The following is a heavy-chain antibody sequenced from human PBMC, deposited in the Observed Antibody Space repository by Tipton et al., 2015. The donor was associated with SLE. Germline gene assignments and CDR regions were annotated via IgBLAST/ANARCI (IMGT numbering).Heavy chain of an antibody. Sequence: TLSLTCTVSGGSISSGSYYWSWIRQPPGKGLEWIGELNHSGSTNCNPSLKSRVTISVDTSKNQFSLKLSSVTAADTAVYYCARRALTSGGFDYWGQGTLVTVSS. CDR3: ARRALTSGGFDY. D-gene: IGHD3-10*01. CDR2: LNHSGST. V-gene: IGHV4-39*07. CDR1: GGSISSGSYY. J-gene: IGHJ4*02.